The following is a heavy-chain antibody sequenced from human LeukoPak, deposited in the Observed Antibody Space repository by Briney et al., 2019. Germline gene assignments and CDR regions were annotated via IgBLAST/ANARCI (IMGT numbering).Heavy chain of an antibody. D-gene: IGHD3-22*01. CDR3: ARGIRRITMIVVAAYYMDV. J-gene: IGHJ6*03. CDR2: MNPNSGNT. V-gene: IGHV1-8*01. Sequence: ASVKVSCKASGYTFTSYDINWVRQATGQGLEWMGWMNPNSGNTGYAQKFQGRVTMTRNTSKSTAYMELSSLRSEDTAVYYCARGIRRITMIVVAAYYMDVWGKGTTVTVSS. CDR1: GYTFTSYD.